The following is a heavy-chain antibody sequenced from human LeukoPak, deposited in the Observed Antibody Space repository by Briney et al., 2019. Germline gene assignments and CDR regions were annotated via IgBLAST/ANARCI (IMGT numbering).Heavy chain of an antibody. CDR3: ARGDYGSGSYRYFDY. CDR2: ISAYNGNT. CDR1: GYTFTSYG. D-gene: IGHD3-10*01. V-gene: IGHV1-18*01. J-gene: IGHJ4*02. Sequence: ASVKVSCKASGYTFTSYGVSSGRQAPGQGRKWMGWISAYNGNTNNSQKLQGRVTMTTDTSTSTAYMELRSLRSDDTAVYYCARGDYGSGSYRYFDYWGQGTLVTVSS.